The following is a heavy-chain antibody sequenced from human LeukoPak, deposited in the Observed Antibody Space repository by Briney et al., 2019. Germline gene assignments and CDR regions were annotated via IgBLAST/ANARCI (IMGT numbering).Heavy chain of an antibody. V-gene: IGHV1-8*03. J-gene: IGHJ4*02. CDR1: GYTFTSYD. D-gene: IGHD2-15*01. CDR3: ARDGCSGGSCSPNDY. Sequence: ASVKVSCKASGYTFTSYDINWVRQATGQGLEGMGWMNPNSGNTGYAQKFQGRVTITRNTSISTAYMELSSLRSEDTAVYYCARDGCSGGSCSPNDYWGQGTLVTVSS. CDR2: MNPNSGNT.